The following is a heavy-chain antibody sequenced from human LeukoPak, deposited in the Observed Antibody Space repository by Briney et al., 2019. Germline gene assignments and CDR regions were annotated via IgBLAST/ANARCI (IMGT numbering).Heavy chain of an antibody. CDR1: GYTINGYG. D-gene: IGHD3/OR15-3a*01. CDR2: ISGLNGNT. V-gene: IGHV1-18*01. J-gene: IGHJ6*03. Sequence: ASVKVSCKAYGYTINGYGISWVRQAPGQGLEWMGWISGLNGNTNYTQKLQGRVTLTTDTSTNTAYMELRSLRPDDTAVYYCARDVGRDWSPKSGYYYYYMDVWGKGTTVT. CDR3: ARDVGRDWSPKSGYYYYYMDV.